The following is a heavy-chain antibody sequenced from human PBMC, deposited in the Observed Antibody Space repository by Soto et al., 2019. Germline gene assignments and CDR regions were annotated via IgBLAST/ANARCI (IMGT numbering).Heavy chain of an antibody. V-gene: IGHV1-69*13. CDR3: ATARIFEYYYDSSGYKGLDAFDI. J-gene: IGHJ3*02. CDR1: GGTFSSYA. CDR2: IIPIFGTA. Sequence: SVKVSCKASGGTFSSYAISWVRQAPGQGLEWMGGIIPIFGTANYAQKFQGRVTITADESTSTAYMELSSLRSEDTAVYYCATARIFEYYYDSSGYKGLDAFDIWGQGTMVTVSS. D-gene: IGHD3-22*01.